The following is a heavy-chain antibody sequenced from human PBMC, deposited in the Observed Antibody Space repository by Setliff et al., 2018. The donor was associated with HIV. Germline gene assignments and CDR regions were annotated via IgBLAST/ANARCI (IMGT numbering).Heavy chain of an antibody. CDR2: IYHSGST. CDR1: GGSISSSSYY. Sequence: LSLTCTVSGGSISSSSYYWGWIRQPPGKGLEWIGSIYHSGSTYYNPSLKSRVTKSVDTSKNQFSLRLSSVTAADTAVYYCARQSRQAVAGTRNFDYWGQGTLVTVSS. D-gene: IGHD6-19*01. V-gene: IGHV4-39*01. J-gene: IGHJ4*02. CDR3: ARQSRQAVAGTRNFDY.